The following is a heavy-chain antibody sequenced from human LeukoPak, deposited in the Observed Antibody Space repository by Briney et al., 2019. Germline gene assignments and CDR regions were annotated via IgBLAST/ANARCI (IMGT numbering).Heavy chain of an antibody. Sequence: GGSLRLSCAASGFTFSSYGMHWVRQAPGKGLEWVAVIWYDGRNKFYADSLKGRFAISRDNSKNTLYLQMNSLRAEDTAVYYCARVNRGDAFDIWGQGTLVTVSS. CDR2: IWYDGRNK. J-gene: IGHJ3*02. V-gene: IGHV3-33*01. CDR3: ARVNRGDAFDI. D-gene: IGHD3-16*02. CDR1: GFTFSSYG.